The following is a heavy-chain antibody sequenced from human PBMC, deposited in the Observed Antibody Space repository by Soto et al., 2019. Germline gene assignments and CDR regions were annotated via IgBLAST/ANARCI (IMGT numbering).Heavy chain of an antibody. CDR2: ISYDGSEK. D-gene: IGHD2-15*01. CDR1: GFTFRNFG. V-gene: IGHV3-30*18. CDR3: VKDSSPGGYFDS. Sequence: QVQRVESGGGVVHPGRSLRLSCAVSGFTFRNFGMHWVRQAPGKGLEWVAVISYDGSEKYYAESVKGRFTVFRDNYKNTLSLQMNSLRSHDTAVYYCVKDSSPGGYFDSWGQGTLVTVSS. J-gene: IGHJ4*02.